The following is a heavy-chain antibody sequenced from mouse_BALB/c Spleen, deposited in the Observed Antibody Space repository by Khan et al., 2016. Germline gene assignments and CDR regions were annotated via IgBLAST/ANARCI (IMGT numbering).Heavy chain of an antibody. CDR1: GYTFTNYG. Sequence: QIQLVQSGPELKKPGETVKISCKASGYTFTNYGMNWVKQAPGKGLKWMGWINTYTGEPTYADDFKGRFAFSLETSASTAYLQINNLKNEDMTTYFCARGAMVTTGWYFDVWGAGTTVTVSS. D-gene: IGHD2-2*01. V-gene: IGHV9-1*02. CDR2: INTYTGEP. J-gene: IGHJ1*01. CDR3: ARGAMVTTGWYFDV.